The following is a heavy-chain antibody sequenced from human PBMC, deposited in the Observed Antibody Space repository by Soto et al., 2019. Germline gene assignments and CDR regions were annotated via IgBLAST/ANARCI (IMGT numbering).Heavy chain of an antibody. CDR3: AKDPDYIWGSYRYATYYFDY. D-gene: IGHD3-16*02. CDR1: GFTFSSYA. CDR2: ISGSGGST. Sequence: GGSLRLSCAASGFTFSSYAMSWVRQAPGKGLEWVSAISGSGGSTYYADSAKGRFTISRDNSKNTLYLQMNSLRAEDTAVYYCAKDPDYIWGSYRYATYYFDYWGQGTLVTVSS. V-gene: IGHV3-23*01. J-gene: IGHJ4*02.